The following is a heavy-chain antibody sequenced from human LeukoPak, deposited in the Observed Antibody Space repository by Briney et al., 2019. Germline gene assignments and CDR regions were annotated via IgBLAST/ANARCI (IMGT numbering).Heavy chain of an antibody. CDR2: ISDSGRKT. CDR1: RFTFTNYA. CDR3: ARDSPIAVAAN. Sequence: GGSLRLSCAACRFTFTNYALSWLRQAPGKGLEWVSAISDSGRKTYYADSVKGRFTISRDNSKSTLYLQVNSLRVEDTALYYCARDSPIAVAANWGLGTLVTVSS. D-gene: IGHD6-19*01. V-gene: IGHV3-23*01. J-gene: IGHJ4*02.